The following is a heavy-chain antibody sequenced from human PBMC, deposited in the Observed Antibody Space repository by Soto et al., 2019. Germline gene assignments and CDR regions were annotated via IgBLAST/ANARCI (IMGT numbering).Heavy chain of an antibody. CDR2: IYYSGST. J-gene: IGHJ4*02. V-gene: IGHV4-59*01. Sequence: SETLSLTCTVSGGSIGSYYWSWIRQPPGKGLEWIGYIYYSGSTNYNPSLKSRVTISVGTSKNQFSLKLSSVTAADTAVYYCARDRANGWSRTFDYWGQGTLVTVSS. CDR1: GGSIGSYY. CDR3: ARDRANGWSRTFDY. D-gene: IGHD2-15*01.